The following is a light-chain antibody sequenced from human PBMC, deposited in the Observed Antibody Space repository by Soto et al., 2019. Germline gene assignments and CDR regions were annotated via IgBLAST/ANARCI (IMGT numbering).Light chain of an antibody. CDR3: QHYNSYSEA. J-gene: IGKJ1*01. CDR1: QTVSSN. Sequence: ERGMTQSPATLSVAPGERVTLSCRASQTVSSNLAWYLQRHGQAPRLLIYGASTRATGIPARFSGSGSGTEFTLSISSLQSEDFATYYCQHYNSYSEAFGQGTKVDIK. V-gene: IGKV3-15*01. CDR2: GAS.